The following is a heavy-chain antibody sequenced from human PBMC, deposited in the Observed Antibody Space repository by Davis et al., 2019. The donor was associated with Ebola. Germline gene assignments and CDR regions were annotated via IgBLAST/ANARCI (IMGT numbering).Heavy chain of an antibody. CDR2: ISYDGSNK. V-gene: IGHV3-30-3*01. D-gene: IGHD4-17*01. J-gene: IGHJ4*02. CDR1: GFTFSSYA. CDR3: AKDPNTVTSGY. Sequence: GGSLRLSCAASGFTFSSYAMHWVRQAPGKGLEWVAVISYDGSNKYYADSVKGRFTISRDNSKNTLYLQMNSLRAEDTAVYYCAKDPNTVTSGYWGQGTLVTVSS.